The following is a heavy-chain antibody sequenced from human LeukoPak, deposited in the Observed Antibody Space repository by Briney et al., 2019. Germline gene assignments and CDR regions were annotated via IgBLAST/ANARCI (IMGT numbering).Heavy chain of an antibody. Sequence: EASVTVSCKASGGTFSSYAISWVRQAPGQGLEWMGGIIPIFGTANYAQKFQGRVTITADESTSTAYMELSSLRSEDTAVYYCAIHTLPACSSTSCYTGYFDYWGQGTLVTVSS. CDR1: GGTFSSYA. J-gene: IGHJ4*02. CDR3: AIHTLPACSSTSCYTGYFDY. CDR2: IIPIFGTA. V-gene: IGHV1-69*13. D-gene: IGHD2-2*02.